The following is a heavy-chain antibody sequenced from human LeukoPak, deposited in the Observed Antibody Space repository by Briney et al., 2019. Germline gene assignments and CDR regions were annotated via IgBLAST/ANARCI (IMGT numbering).Heavy chain of an antibody. V-gene: IGHV4-59*01. D-gene: IGHD5-18*01. Sequence: SETLSLTCTVSGGSISSYYWSWLRQPPGKGLEYIGYTHYSGATNYNPSLKSRVTISVDTSKNQFSLTLSSVTTADTAVYYCARGQKYRNGYTVTELGSGYFAYWGQGTLVTVSS. CDR3: ARGQKYRNGYTVTELGSGYFAY. CDR1: GGSISSYY. CDR2: THYSGAT. J-gene: IGHJ4*02.